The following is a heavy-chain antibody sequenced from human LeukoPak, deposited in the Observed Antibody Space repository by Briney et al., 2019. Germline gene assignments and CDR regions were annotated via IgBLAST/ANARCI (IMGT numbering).Heavy chain of an antibody. CDR2: IYSGGST. D-gene: IGHD4-17*01. Sequence: PGGSLRLSCAGTGFTLSDHYMDWVRQAPGKGLEWVSVIYSGGSTYYADSVKGRFTISRDNSKNTLYLQMNSLRAEDTAVYYCARDRKGRYGDHFDYWGQGTLVTVSS. V-gene: IGHV3-66*01. CDR1: GFTLSDHY. CDR3: ARDRKGRYGDHFDY. J-gene: IGHJ4*02.